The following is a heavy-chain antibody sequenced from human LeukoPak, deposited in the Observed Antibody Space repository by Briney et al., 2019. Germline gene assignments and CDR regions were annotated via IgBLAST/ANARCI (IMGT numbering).Heavy chain of an antibody. CDR1: GDSISSSSYY. CDR3: ARYIRTTATTSSLPGGGMDV. V-gene: IGHV4-39*01. CDR2: FYYSGNT. J-gene: IGHJ6*02. D-gene: IGHD1-1*01. Sequence: PSETLSLTCTVSGDSISSSSYYWGWIRQPPGKGLEWIVNFYYSGNTYYNPSLRSRVTISVDTSKNQFSLKVNSVTAADTAVYYCARYIRTTATTSSLPGGGMDVWGQGTTVTVSS.